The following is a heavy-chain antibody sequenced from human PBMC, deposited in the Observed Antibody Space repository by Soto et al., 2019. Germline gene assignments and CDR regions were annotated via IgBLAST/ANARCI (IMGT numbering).Heavy chain of an antibody. CDR1: GYTFTSYA. Sequence: QVPLVQSGAEVKKPGASVKVSCKASGYTFTSYAMHWVRQAPGQRLEWMGWINAGNGNTKYSQKFQGRVTITRDTSASTAYMELSSLRSEDTAVYYCAGEPTYSSGWSGWFDPWGQGTLVTVSS. CDR2: INAGNGNT. D-gene: IGHD6-19*01. V-gene: IGHV1-3*01. J-gene: IGHJ5*02. CDR3: AGEPTYSSGWSGWFDP.